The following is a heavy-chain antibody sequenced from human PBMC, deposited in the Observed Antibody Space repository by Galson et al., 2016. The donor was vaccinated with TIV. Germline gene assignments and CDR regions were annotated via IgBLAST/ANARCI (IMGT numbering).Heavy chain of an antibody. CDR3: ARDLCRKDDS. D-gene: IGHD2-15*01. J-gene: IGHJ4*02. V-gene: IGHV3-74*01. CDR2: SNEDGRIT. Sequence: SLRLSCAASGFPFGSYWFHWVRQAPGKGLVWVSRSNEDGRITNYADSVKGRFIISRDNAKNTLYLQMNSLRPEDTGVYYCARDLCRKDDSWGRGTLVTVSS. CDR1: GFPFGSYW.